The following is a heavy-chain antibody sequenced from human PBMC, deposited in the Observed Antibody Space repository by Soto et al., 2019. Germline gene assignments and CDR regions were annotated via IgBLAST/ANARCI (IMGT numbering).Heavy chain of an antibody. V-gene: IGHV1-18*01. CDR2: VSTNNADT. J-gene: IGHJ4*02. CDR1: VYTFTSYA. CDR3: ARELNTDGSAHYPFAY. D-gene: IGHD3-22*01. Sequence: XSVKVSCKTSVYTFTSYALAWLRQAPGQSPEWMGWVSTNNADTNYAQKFQGRVTMTTDRSTTTTYMELRSLRSDDTAVYYCARELNTDGSAHYPFAYWGQGTLVTVSS.